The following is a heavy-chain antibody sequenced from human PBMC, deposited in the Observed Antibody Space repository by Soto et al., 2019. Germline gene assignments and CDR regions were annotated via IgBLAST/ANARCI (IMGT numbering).Heavy chain of an antibody. CDR2: IKSKTDGGTT. Sequence: GGSLRLSCAASGFTFSNAWMDWVRQAPGKGLEWVGRIKSKTDGGTTDYAAPVKGRFTISRDDSKNTLYLQMNSLKTEDTAVYYCTTGPSVVVVAATAFSIDYWGQGTLVTVSS. CDR3: TTGPSVVVVAATAFSIDY. D-gene: IGHD2-15*01. J-gene: IGHJ4*02. CDR1: GFTFSNAW. V-gene: IGHV3-15*07.